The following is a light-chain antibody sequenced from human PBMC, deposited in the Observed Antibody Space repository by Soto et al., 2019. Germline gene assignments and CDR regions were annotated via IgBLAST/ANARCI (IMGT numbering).Light chain of an antibody. V-gene: IGKV3D-15*01. CDR3: QQYNNWSIT. Sequence: EIVLTQSPATVSLSPGERATLSCRASQSVRSYLVWYQQKPGQAPRLLIYGASSRANGIPDRFSGSGSGTDFTLTISSLQSEDFAVYYCQQYNNWSITFGQGTRLEIK. CDR2: GAS. CDR1: QSVRSY. J-gene: IGKJ5*01.